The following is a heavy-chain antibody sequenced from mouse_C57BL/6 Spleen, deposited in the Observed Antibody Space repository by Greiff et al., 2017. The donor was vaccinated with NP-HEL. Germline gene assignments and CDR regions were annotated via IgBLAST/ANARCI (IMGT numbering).Heavy chain of an antibody. Sequence: QVQLQQPGAELVKPGASVKLSCKASGYTFTSYWMHWVKQRPGQGLEWIGMIHPNSGSTNYNEKFKSKATLTVDKSSGTAYMQLSSLTSEDSAVYYCARCDGYYNYYAMDYWGQGTSVTVSS. D-gene: IGHD2-3*01. CDR3: ARCDGYYNYYAMDY. V-gene: IGHV1-64*01. J-gene: IGHJ4*01. CDR1: GYTFTSYW. CDR2: IHPNSGST.